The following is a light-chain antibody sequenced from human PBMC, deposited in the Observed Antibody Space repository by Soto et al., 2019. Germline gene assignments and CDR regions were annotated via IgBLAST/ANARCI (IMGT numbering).Light chain of an antibody. CDR2: GAS. J-gene: IGKJ1*01. CDR1: QNIHTN. V-gene: IGKV3-20*01. CDR3: QQYGSSPA. Sequence: IVMTQSPATLSVSPGERATLSCRAGQNIHTNLAWYQQKPGQAPRRLFYGASSRATGIPDRFSGSGSGTFFPLTISRMDPEFFAVYYCQQYGSSPAFGQGTKVDIK.